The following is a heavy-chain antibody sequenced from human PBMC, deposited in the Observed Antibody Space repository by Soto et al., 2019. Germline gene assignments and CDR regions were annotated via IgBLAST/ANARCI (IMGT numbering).Heavy chain of an antibody. J-gene: IGHJ5*01. CDR1: GYPFTGYH. Sequence: QVQLVQSGAEMKKPGASVKVSCKASGYPFTGYHLHWVRQAPGQGLEWMGWINPHTGDTGSAEKFQGRVTMTRDTSFSRAYMEVSRRRSDDTAVYYCARGLQLRPGNNWVDSWGQGTLVTVSS. CDR2: INPHTGDT. V-gene: IGHV1-2*02. CDR3: ARGLQLRPGNNWVDS. D-gene: IGHD1-7*01.